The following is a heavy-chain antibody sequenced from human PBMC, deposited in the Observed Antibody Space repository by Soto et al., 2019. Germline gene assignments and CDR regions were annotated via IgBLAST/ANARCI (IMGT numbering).Heavy chain of an antibody. CDR2: IWYDGSNK. CDR1: GFTFSSYG. D-gene: IGHD2-15*01. Sequence: QVQLVESGGGVVQPGRSLRLSCAASGFTFSSYGMHWVRQAPSKGLEWVAVIWYDGSNKYYADSVKGRFTISRDNSKNTLYLQMNSLRAEDTAVYYCARDGGYCSGGSCYENAFDIWGQGTMVTVSS. V-gene: IGHV3-33*01. J-gene: IGHJ3*02. CDR3: ARDGGYCSGGSCYENAFDI.